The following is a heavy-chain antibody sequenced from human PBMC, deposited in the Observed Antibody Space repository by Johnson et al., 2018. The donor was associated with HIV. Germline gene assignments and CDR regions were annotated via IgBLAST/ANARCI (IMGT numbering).Heavy chain of an antibody. CDR2: IRYDGSNK. CDR1: GFNFSNYG. CDR3: AKGGYNWKFDGFDI. J-gene: IGHJ3*02. Sequence: QVQLVESGGGVVQPGGSLRLSCAASGFNFSNYGIHWVRQAPGKGLEWVAFIRYDGSNKYYADSMKGRFTISRDNSKNTLYMQMNSLRAEDTAGYYCAKGGYNWKFDGFDIWGQGTMVTVSS. V-gene: IGHV3-30*02. D-gene: IGHD1-20*01.